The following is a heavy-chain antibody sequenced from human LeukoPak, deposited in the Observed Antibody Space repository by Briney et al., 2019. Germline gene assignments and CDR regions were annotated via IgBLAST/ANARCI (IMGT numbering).Heavy chain of an antibody. CDR1: GFTFSSYW. CDR3: ARDHPITMLRGAVDY. Sequence: RSGGSLRLSCAASGFTFSSYWMSWVRQAPGKGLEWVANIKQDGSEKYYVDSVKGRFTISRDNSKNTLYLQMNSLRAEDTAVYYCARDHPITMLRGAVDYWGQGTLVTVSS. V-gene: IGHV3-7*01. J-gene: IGHJ4*02. D-gene: IGHD3-10*01. CDR2: IKQDGSEK.